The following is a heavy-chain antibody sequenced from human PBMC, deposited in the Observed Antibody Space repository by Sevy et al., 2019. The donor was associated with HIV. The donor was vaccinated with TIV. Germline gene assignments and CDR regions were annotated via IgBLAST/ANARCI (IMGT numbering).Heavy chain of an antibody. V-gene: IGHV4-59*01. Sequence: SETLSLTCTVSGDSISGYYWSWIRQPPGKGLEWIGYFYYSGRTNYSPSLKSRITISVDTSKNQISLTLTSVTAADTASYYCANGISARLDYWGQGTLVTVSS. CDR1: GDSISGYY. CDR3: ANGISARLDY. J-gene: IGHJ4*02. CDR2: FYYSGRT. D-gene: IGHD6-6*01.